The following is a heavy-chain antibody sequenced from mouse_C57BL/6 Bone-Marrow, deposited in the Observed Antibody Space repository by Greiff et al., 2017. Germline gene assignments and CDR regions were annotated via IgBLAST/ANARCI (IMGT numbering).Heavy chain of an antibody. CDR3: ARWDYAGPCFAY. Sequence: VQLQQPGAELVKPGASVKLSCKASGYTFTSYWMHWVKQRPGQGLEWIGMIHPNSGSTNYNEKFKSKATLTVDKSSSTAYMQLSSLTSEDSAVYYCARWDYAGPCFAYWGQGTLVTVSA. J-gene: IGHJ3*01. V-gene: IGHV1-64*01. CDR2: IHPNSGST. CDR1: GYTFTSYW. D-gene: IGHD2-4*01.